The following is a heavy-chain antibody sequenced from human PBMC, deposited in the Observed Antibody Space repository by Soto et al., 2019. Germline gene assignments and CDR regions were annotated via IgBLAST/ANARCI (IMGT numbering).Heavy chain of an antibody. CDR2: ISYDGSNK. J-gene: IGHJ5*02. CDR3: AKENFGVGDIVVVPAAWAYNWFDP. D-gene: IGHD2-2*01. V-gene: IGHV3-30*18. CDR1: GFTFSSYG. Sequence: ESGGGVVQPGRSLRLSCAASGFTFSSYGMHWVRQAPGKGLEWVAVISYDGSNKYYADSVKGRFTISRDNSKNTLYLQMNSLRAEDTAVYYCAKENFGVGDIVVVPAAWAYNWFDPWGQGTLVTVSS.